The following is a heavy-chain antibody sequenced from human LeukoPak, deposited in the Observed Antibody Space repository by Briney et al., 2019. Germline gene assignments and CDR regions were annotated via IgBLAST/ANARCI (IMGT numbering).Heavy chain of an antibody. CDR3: ARGGYCSSTSCYTPNYYYYMDV. J-gene: IGHJ6*03. V-gene: IGHV3-23*01. CDR2: ISGSGGST. Sequence: GGSLRLSCAASGFTFSSYAMSWVRQAPGKGLEWVSAISGSGGSTYYADSVKGRFTISRDNSKNTLYLQMNSLRAEDTAVYYCARGGYCSSTSCYTPNYYYYMDVWGKGTTVTVSS. D-gene: IGHD2-2*02. CDR1: GFTFSSYA.